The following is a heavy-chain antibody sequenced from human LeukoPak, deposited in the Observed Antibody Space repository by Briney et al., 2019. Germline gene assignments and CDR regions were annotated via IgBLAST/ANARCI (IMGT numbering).Heavy chain of an antibody. Sequence: PGGSLRLSCAASGFTFSSYAMSWVRQAPGRGLEWVSAISGSGGSTYYADSVKGRFTISRDNSKNTLYLQMNSLRAEDTAVYCCAKVMGRYQLPWFDYWGQGTLVTVSS. D-gene: IGHD2-2*01. CDR3: AKVMGRYQLPWFDY. CDR1: GFTFSSYA. J-gene: IGHJ4*02. CDR2: ISGSGGST. V-gene: IGHV3-23*01.